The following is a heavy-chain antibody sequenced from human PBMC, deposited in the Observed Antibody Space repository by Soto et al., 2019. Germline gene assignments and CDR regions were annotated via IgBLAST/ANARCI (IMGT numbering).Heavy chain of an antibody. J-gene: IGHJ4*02. Sequence: QVQLMQSGAEVKKPGASVKVSCKASGYTFTSYAMHWLRLAPGQRLEWMGWINAGNGNTKYSQKFQGRVTITRDTSASTAYMELSSLRSEDTAVYYCARGWGTRKVATIRAAEHGYWGQGTLVTVSS. CDR2: INAGNGNT. CDR1: GYTFTSYA. D-gene: IGHD5-12*01. CDR3: ARGWGTRKVATIRAAEHGY. V-gene: IGHV1-3*01.